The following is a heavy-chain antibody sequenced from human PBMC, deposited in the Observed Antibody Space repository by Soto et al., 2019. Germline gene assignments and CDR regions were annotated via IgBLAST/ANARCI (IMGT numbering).Heavy chain of an antibody. V-gene: IGHV3-30-3*01. CDR3: ARGRRNYYYASGTSKH. Sequence: PGGSLRLSCAASGFTFSSYAMHWVRQAPGKGLEWVAVISYDGSNKYYADSVKGRFTISRDNSKNTLYLQMNSLRAEDTAVYYCARGRRNYYYASGTSKHWGQGTLVTVSS. CDR2: ISYDGSNK. J-gene: IGHJ4*02. CDR1: GFTFSSYA. D-gene: IGHD3-10*01.